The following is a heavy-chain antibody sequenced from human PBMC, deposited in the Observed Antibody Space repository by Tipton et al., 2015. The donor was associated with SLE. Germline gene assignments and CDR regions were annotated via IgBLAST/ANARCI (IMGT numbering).Heavy chain of an antibody. CDR1: GASISSFH. CDR2: IQASGST. J-gene: IGHJ5*02. CDR3: ARNWYSDGWPVLDT. V-gene: IGHV4-4*08. Sequence: TLSLTCTVSGASISSFHWTWIRQPPGKGLERLGYIQASGSTTYNPSLKSRVTISVDASKNQFSLKLSSVTAADTAVYYCARNWYSDGWPVLDTWGQGTLVTVSS. D-gene: IGHD6-13*01.